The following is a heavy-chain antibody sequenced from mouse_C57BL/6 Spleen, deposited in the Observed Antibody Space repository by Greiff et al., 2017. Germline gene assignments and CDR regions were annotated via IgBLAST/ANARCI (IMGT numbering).Heavy chain of an antibody. CDR2: INPNNGGT. V-gene: IGHV1-18*01. CDR1: GYTFTDYN. Sequence: VQLKQSGPELVKPGASVKIPCKASGYTFTDYNMDWVKQSHGKSLEWIGDINPNNGGTIYNQKFKGKATLTVDKSSSTAYMELRSLTSEDTAVYYCARDEASAQATFAYWGQGTLVTVSA. J-gene: IGHJ3*01. CDR3: ARDEASAQATFAY. D-gene: IGHD3-2*02.